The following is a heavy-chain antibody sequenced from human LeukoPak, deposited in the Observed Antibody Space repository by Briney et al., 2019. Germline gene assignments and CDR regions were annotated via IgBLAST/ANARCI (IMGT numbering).Heavy chain of an antibody. D-gene: IGHD3-9*01. CDR3: ARDVDILTGPPPNGMDV. CDR2: ISTYNGNTNYGNT. Sequence: ASVKVSCKASGYTFTSYGISWVRQAPGEGLEWMGWISTYNGNTNYGNTNYVQKLQGRVTMTTDTSTSTAYMELRSLRSDDTAVYYCARDVDILTGPPPNGMDVWGQGTTVTVSS. V-gene: IGHV1-18*01. CDR1: GYTFTSYG. J-gene: IGHJ6*02.